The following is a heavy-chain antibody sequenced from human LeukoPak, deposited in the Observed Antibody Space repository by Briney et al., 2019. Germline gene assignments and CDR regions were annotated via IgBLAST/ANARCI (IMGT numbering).Heavy chain of an antibody. J-gene: IGHJ5*02. V-gene: IGHV4-59*08. CDR3: ARVRYYYGSGQPHWFDP. D-gene: IGHD3-10*01. CDR2: IYYSGNT. Sequence: SETLSLTCTVSGGSISSYYWSWIRRPPGKGLECIGYIYYSGNTNYNPSLKSRVTISVDTSKNQFSLKLSSVTAADTAVYYCARVRYYYGSGQPHWFDPWGQGTLVTVSS. CDR1: GGSISSYY.